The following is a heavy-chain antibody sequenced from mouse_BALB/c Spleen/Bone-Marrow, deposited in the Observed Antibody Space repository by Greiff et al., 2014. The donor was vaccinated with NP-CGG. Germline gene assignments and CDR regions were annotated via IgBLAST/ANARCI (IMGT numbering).Heavy chain of an antibody. CDR1: GYSITSGYS. Sequence: VQLKESGPDLVKPSQSLSLTCTVTGYSITSGYSWHWIRQFPGNKLEWMGYIQYSGSANYNPSLKSRTSITRDTSKNQFFLQLNSVTTEDTATYYCARRGSIYDGYLDYWGQGTTLTVSS. CDR3: ARRGSIYDGYLDY. CDR2: IQYSGSA. D-gene: IGHD2-3*01. V-gene: IGHV3-1*02. J-gene: IGHJ2*01.